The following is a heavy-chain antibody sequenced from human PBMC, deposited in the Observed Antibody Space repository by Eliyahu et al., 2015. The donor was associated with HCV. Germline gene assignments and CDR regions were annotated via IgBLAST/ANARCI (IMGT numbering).Heavy chain of an antibody. CDR3: AKDQFYFGSGNYFGVFDH. D-gene: IGHD3-10*01. Sequence: GXGLEWLAFISIDGTYKDSPEXLQGRFTVSRDNSKNTVYLQMDSLRAEDTGVYYCAKDQFYFGSGNYFGVFDHWGQGTLVTVSS. J-gene: IGHJ4*02. V-gene: IGHV3-30*18. CDR2: ISIDGTYK.